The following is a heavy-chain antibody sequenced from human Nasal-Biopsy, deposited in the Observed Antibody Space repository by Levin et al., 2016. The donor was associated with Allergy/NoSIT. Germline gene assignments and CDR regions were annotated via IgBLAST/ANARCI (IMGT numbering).Heavy chain of an antibody. CDR1: GYIFNDYY. V-gene: IGHV1-2*02. Sequence: ASVKVSCKASGYIFNDYYMHWVRQAPGQGLEWMGWINLNSGDTNYAQYFQGRVTMTRDTSISTAYMDLSSLRSDDTAVYYCVRDSPSPATDLDYWGQGTLVTVSS. J-gene: IGHJ4*02. CDR2: INLNSGDT. CDR3: VRDSPSPATDLDY.